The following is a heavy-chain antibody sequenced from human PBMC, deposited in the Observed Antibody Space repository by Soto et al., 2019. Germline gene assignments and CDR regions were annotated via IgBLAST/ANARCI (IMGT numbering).Heavy chain of an antibody. D-gene: IGHD5-12*01. Sequence: ASVKVSCKASGGTFSSYAISWVRQAPGQGLEWMGGIIPIFGTANYAQKFQGRVTITADESTSTAYMELSSLRSEDTAVYYCARGAPIVATISLWGYYYGMDVWGQGTTVTVSS. CDR2: IIPIFGTA. J-gene: IGHJ6*02. CDR1: GGTFSSYA. V-gene: IGHV1-69*13. CDR3: ARGAPIVATISLWGYYYGMDV.